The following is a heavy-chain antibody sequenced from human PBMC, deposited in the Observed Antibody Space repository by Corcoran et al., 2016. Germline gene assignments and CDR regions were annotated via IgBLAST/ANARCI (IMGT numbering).Heavy chain of an antibody. CDR3: ARAPESSDYMRDDGFDF. CDR1: AGSISSTAHY. D-gene: IGHD3-22*01. Sequence: QLQLQESGPGLLTPSESLSLTLTVSAGSISSTAHYWGWIRQPPGKELEWIGSLNYSGNTYYNPSLKSRVTISVDASKDQVSLKMSSVTAADTAVYYCARAPESSDYMRDDGFDFWGQGSMVTVSS. J-gene: IGHJ3*01. CDR2: LNYSGNT. V-gene: IGHV4-39*07.